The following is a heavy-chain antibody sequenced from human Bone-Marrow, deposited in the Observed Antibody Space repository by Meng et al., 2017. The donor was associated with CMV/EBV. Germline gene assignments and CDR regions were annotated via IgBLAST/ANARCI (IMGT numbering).Heavy chain of an antibody. CDR1: GFTFSSYS. V-gene: IGHV3-21*01. J-gene: IGHJ5*02. Sequence: GESLKISCAASGFTFSSYSMNWVRQAPGKGLEWVSSISSSSSYIYYADSVKGRFTISRDNSKNTLYLQMHSLRGEDTARYYCARGRAEELEPWGRGTLVTVSS. CDR3: ARGRAEELEP. D-gene: IGHD1-1*01. CDR2: ISSSSSYI.